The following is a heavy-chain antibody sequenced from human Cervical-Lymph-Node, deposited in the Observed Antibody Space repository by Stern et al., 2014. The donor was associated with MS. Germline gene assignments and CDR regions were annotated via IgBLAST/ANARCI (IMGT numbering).Heavy chain of an antibody. CDR3: GRFTRGSPSDY. J-gene: IGHJ4*02. V-gene: IGHV3-7*01. D-gene: IGHD3-10*01. CDR2: IRDDGSDK. CDR1: GFTFGVYW. Sequence: EVQLVQSGGGLVQPGESLTLSCGASGFTFGVYWLSWVRQAPGKGLEWVANIRDDGSDKYYVDSVKGRFTISRDNAKNSLYLQMNSLRGEDTAVYFCGRFTRGSPSDYWGQGTQVTVSP.